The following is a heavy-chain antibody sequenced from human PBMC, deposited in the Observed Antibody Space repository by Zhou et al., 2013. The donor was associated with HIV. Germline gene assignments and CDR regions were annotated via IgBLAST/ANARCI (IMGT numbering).Heavy chain of an antibody. CDR3: AREGAGPVDY. Sequence: QVQLVQSGAEVKKPGASVKVSCKASGYTFTGYYMHWVRQAPGQGLEWMGWINPNSGGTNYAQKFQGRVTITADDSTSTAYMELSGLRSEDTAKYYCAREGAGPVDYWGQGTLVTVSS. CDR2: INPNSGGT. CDR1: GYTFTGYY. J-gene: IGHJ4*02. V-gene: IGHV1-2*02.